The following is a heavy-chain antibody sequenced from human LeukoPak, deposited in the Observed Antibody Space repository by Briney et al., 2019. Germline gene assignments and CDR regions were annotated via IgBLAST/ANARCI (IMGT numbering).Heavy chain of an antibody. J-gene: IGHJ4*02. V-gene: IGHV1-18*01. CDR1: GYTFTSYG. Sequence: GASVKVSCKASGYTFTSYGISWVRQAPGQGLEWMGWISAYNGNTNYAQKLQGRVTMTTDTSTSTAYMELRSLRSDDTAVYYCARDNERRYSGYDDYWGQGTLVTVSS. CDR3: ARDNERRYSGYDDY. D-gene: IGHD5-12*01. CDR2: ISAYNGNT.